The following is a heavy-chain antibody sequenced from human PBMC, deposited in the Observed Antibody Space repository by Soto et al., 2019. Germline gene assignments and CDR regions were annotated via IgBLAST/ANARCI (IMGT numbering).Heavy chain of an antibody. D-gene: IGHD3-10*01. J-gene: IGHJ6*02. CDR3: AREKGGGFGPIYYYYYGMDV. Sequence: EVQLVESGGGLVQPGGSLRLSCAASGFTFSSYDMHWVRQATGKGLEWVSAIGTAGDTYYPGSVKGRFTISRENAKNSLYLQMNSLRAEYTAVYYCAREKGGGFGPIYYYYYGMDVWGQGTTVTFSS. CDR1: GFTFSSYD. CDR2: IGTAGDT. V-gene: IGHV3-13*01.